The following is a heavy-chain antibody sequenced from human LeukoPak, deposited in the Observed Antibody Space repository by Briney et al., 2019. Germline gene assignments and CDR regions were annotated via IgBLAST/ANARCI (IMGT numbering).Heavy chain of an antibody. V-gene: IGHV1-8*01. D-gene: IGHD5-24*01. Sequence: SVNVSCKASVYTFTSYDINGVRQPAGQGVEGMGWMKTNGGNTGYAQKFQGCGTMTRNTSIRTAYMGLSSVRSEDTAVYSCARGGPEDGYNLDYWVEGGLVGVSS. CDR3: ARGGPEDGYNLDY. CDR1: VYTFTSYD. J-gene: IGHJ4*02. CDR2: MKTNGGNT.